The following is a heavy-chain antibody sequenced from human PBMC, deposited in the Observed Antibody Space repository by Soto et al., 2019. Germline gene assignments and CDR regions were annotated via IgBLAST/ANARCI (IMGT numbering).Heavy chain of an antibody. V-gene: IGHV3-30*18. Sequence: GGSLRLSCAASGFTFSSYGMHWVRQAPGKGLEWVAVISYDGSNKYYADSVKGRFTISRDNSKNTLYLQMNSLRAEDTAVYYCAKDLGSMASLRGYYYCMDVWGQGTTVTVSS. CDR1: GFTFSSYG. CDR2: ISYDGSNK. D-gene: IGHD3-10*01. J-gene: IGHJ6*02. CDR3: AKDLGSMASLRGYYYCMDV.